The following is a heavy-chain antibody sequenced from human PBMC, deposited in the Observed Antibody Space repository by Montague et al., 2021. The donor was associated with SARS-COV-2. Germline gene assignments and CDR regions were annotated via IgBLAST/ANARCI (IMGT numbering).Heavy chain of an antibody. D-gene: IGHD2-21*01. J-gene: IGHJ6*02. V-gene: IGHV4-61*02. CDR1: GDSINSGPYF. Sequence: TLSLTCSVSGDSINSGPYFWNWIRQPAGKGLEWIGRTYTRGGTHSNPSLESRVTISTGTSKNQLSLELSSVTVADTAVYYFERGSRVIAPTLHSGMDVWGQGTTVTVSS. CDR2: TYTRGGT. CDR3: ERGSRVIAPTLHSGMDV.